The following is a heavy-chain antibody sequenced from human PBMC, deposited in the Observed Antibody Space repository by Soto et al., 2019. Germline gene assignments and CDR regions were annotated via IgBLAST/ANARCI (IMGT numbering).Heavy chain of an antibody. Sequence: PGGSLRLSCAASGFDFSNTWIHWVRQVPGKGLVWVSRINSDGTSIIYADSVKGRFTLSRDNAKNTVYLQMNSLRAEDTAVYYCASTFAARSRDYWGQGTLVTVSS. CDR1: GFDFSNTW. CDR2: INSDGTSI. J-gene: IGHJ4*02. V-gene: IGHV3-74*01. D-gene: IGHD6-6*01. CDR3: ASTFAARSRDY.